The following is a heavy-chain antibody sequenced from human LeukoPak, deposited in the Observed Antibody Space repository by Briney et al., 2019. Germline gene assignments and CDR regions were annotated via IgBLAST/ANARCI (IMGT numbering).Heavy chain of an antibody. V-gene: IGHV3-74*03. CDR2: INEDGSDS. D-gene: IGHD1-1*01. J-gene: IGHJ4*02. Sequence: GGSLRLSCIASGFTFSGHWIHWVRQAPGMGLVWVSRINEDGSDSMYAESVKGRFTIPRDNAKNTVYLQMNSLRAEDTAVYYCVRDETLWTLDWWGQGTLVSVSS. CDR3: VRDETLWTLDW. CDR1: GFTFSGHW.